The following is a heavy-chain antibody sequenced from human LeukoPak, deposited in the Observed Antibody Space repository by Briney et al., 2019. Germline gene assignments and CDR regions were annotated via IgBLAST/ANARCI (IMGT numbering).Heavy chain of an antibody. J-gene: IGHJ3*02. Sequence: GGSLRLSCAASGFTFSNYWMHWVRQAPGKGLVWVSRINSDGRSTNYADSVKGRFTISRDNAKNSLYLQMNSLRAEDTAVYYCARDVDDYGGLNAFDIWGQGTMVTVSS. V-gene: IGHV3-74*01. CDR2: INSDGRST. CDR3: ARDVDDYGGLNAFDI. CDR1: GFTFSNYW. D-gene: IGHD4-23*01.